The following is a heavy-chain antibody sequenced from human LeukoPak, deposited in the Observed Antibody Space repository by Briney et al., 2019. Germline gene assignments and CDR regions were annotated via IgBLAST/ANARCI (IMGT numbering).Heavy chain of an antibody. D-gene: IGHD1-26*01. CDR3: ARDLGRRTLYYFDY. V-gene: IGHV3-33*01. CDR1: GFTFSSYG. J-gene: IGHJ4*02. Sequence: PGGSLRLSCAASGFTFSSYGMHWLRQAPGKGLEGVAVIWYDGSNKYYADSVKGRFTISRDNSKNTLYLQMNSLRAEDTAVYYCARDLGRRTLYYFDYWGQGTLVTVSS. CDR2: IWYDGSNK.